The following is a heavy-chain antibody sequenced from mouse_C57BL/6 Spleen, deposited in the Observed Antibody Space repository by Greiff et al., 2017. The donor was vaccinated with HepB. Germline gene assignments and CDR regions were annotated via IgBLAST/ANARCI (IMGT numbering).Heavy chain of an antibody. CDR2: ISYDGSN. V-gene: IGHV3-6*01. D-gene: IGHD2-4*01. Sequence: EVKLLESGPGLVKPSQSLSLTCSVTGYSITSGYYWNWIRQFPGNKLEWMGYISYDGSNNYNPSLKNRISITRDTSKNQFFLKLNSVTTEDTATYYCAREGGYDYEDFDVWGTGTTVTVSS. CDR1: GYSITSGYY. J-gene: IGHJ1*03. CDR3: AREGGYDYEDFDV.